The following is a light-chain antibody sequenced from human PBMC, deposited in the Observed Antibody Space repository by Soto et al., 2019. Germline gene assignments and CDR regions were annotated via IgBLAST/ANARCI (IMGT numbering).Light chain of an antibody. Sequence: QSVLTQPPSVSGAPGQRVTISCTGGSSNIGAGYDVHWYQQLPGRAPKLPIYGNTNRPSGVPDRFSGSKSGTSASLAITGLQAEDEADYYCLSFDSSLSVVFGGGTKLTVL. CDR2: GNT. V-gene: IGLV1-40*01. CDR1: SSNIGAGYD. J-gene: IGLJ2*01. CDR3: LSFDSSLSVV.